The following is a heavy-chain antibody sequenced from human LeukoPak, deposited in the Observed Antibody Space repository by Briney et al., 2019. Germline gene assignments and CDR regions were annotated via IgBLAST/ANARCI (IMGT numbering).Heavy chain of an antibody. Sequence: SVKVSCKASGGTFSSYAISWVRQAPGQGIEWMGGIIPIFGTANYAQKFQGRVTITADESTSTAYMELSSLRSEDTAVYYCARDYSDSSGHPNYAFDIWGQGTMVTVSS. CDR1: GGTFSSYA. V-gene: IGHV1-69*13. D-gene: IGHD3-22*01. J-gene: IGHJ3*02. CDR3: ARDYSDSSGHPNYAFDI. CDR2: IIPIFGTA.